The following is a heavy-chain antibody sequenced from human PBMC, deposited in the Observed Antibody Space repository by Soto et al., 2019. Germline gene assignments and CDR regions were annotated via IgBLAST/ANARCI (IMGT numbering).Heavy chain of an antibody. V-gene: IGHV3-33*06. Sequence: QVQLVESGGGVVQPGRSLRLSCVASGFTFSVYGMHWVRQAPGKGLEWVAGTWYDGSDKYYADSVQGRFTISRDNPKSALYLQMNSLKAGDTALYYWAKDRSSSFDALDFWGQGTMVTVSS. CDR2: TWYDGSDK. CDR3: AKDRSSSFDALDF. J-gene: IGHJ3*01. CDR1: GFTFSVYG. D-gene: IGHD6-13*01.